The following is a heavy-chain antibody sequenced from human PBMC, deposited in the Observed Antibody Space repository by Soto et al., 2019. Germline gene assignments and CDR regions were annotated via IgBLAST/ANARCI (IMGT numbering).Heavy chain of an antibody. CDR2: INHSGST. J-gene: IGHJ4*02. CDR1: GGSFSGYY. D-gene: IGHD6-13*01. Sequence: QVQLQQWGAGLSKPSETLSLTCAVYGGSFSGYYWSWIRQPPGKGLEWIGEINHSGSTNYNPSLKSRVTISLDTSKNQFSLKLSSVTAADTAVYYCARGQRSSSRAGGPPLGYWGQGTLVTVSS. V-gene: IGHV4-34*01. CDR3: ARGQRSSSRAGGPPLGY.